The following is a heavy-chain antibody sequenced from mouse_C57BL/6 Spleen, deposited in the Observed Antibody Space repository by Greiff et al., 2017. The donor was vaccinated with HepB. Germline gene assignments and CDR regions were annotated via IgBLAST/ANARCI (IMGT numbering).Heavy chain of an antibody. CDR3: ARRYDYDMDY. CDR1: GFTFSDYG. CDR2: ISSGSSTI. Sequence: EVQVVESGGGLVKPGGSLKLSCAASGFTFSDYGMHWVRQAPEKGLEWVAYISSGSSTIYYADTVKGRFTISRDNAKNTLCLQMTSLRSEDTAMYYCARRYDYDMDYWGQGTSVTVSS. J-gene: IGHJ4*01. D-gene: IGHD2-4*01. V-gene: IGHV5-17*01.